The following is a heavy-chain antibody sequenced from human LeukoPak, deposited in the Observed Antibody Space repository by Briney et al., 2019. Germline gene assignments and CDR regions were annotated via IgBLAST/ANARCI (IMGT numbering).Heavy chain of an antibody. CDR3: AKGSSGGTRNYFDY. CDR1: GFTFSSYA. D-gene: IGHD2-15*01. J-gene: IGHJ4*02. Sequence: GGSLRLSCAASGFTFSSYAMSWVRQAPGKGLEWVSAIGGSGGSTYYADSVKGRFTISRDNSKNTLYLQMNSLRAEDTAVYYCAKGSSGGTRNYFDYWGQGTLVTVSS. CDR2: IGGSGGST. V-gene: IGHV3-23*01.